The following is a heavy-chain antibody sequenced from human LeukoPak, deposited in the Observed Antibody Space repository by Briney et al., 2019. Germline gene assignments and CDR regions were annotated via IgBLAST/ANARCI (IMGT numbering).Heavy chain of an antibody. V-gene: IGHV3-64*01. CDR3: VRDSGGDAYNDYFDA. D-gene: IGHD5-24*01. Sequence: GGSLSLSCAASGFSFNTYAMHWVRQAPGKGLEFVSAIHYSGDRTYYANSVKGRFIISRDNSRKTLLLQMGSLRAEDTAVYYCVRDSGGDAYNDYFDAWGQGTLVTVSS. CDR1: GFSFNTYA. J-gene: IGHJ4*02. CDR2: IHYSGDRT.